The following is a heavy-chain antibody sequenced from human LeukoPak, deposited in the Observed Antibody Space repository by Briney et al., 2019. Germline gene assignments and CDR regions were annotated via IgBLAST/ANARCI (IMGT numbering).Heavy chain of an antibody. Sequence: SETLSLTCTVSGGSISSYYWSWIRQPAGKGLEWIGRIYTSGSTNYNPSLKSRVTISVDKSKNQFSLKLSSVTAADTAVYYCARDGYDSSGYSNWLDPWGQGTLVTVSS. V-gene: IGHV4-4*07. CDR2: IYTSGST. D-gene: IGHD3-22*01. J-gene: IGHJ5*02. CDR3: ARDGYDSSGYSNWLDP. CDR1: GGSISSYY.